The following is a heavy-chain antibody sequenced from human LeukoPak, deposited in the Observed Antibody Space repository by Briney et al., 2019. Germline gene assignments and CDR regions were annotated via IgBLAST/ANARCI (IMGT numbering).Heavy chain of an antibody. D-gene: IGHD4-23*01. J-gene: IGHJ4*02. CDR1: GFTVSNYY. CDR3: GRGRGGNYGGNSGHFDL. V-gene: IGHV3-66*01. CDR2: IYSGGNT. Sequence: GGSLRLSCAVSGFTVSNYYMSWVRQAPGKGLEWVSVIYSGGNTHYADSVKGRFTISRDNSKNTLYLQMNSLRAEDTAVYYCGRGRGGNYGGNSGHFDLWGQGTLVPVSS.